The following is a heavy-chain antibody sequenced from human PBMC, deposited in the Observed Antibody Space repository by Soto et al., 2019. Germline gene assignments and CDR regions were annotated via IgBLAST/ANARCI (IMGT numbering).Heavy chain of an antibody. CDR2: ISYDGSSE. V-gene: IGHV3-30*18. CDR3: AKGGCSATTCLPRTPTNDN. D-gene: IGHD2-2*01. J-gene: IGHJ4*02. CDR1: GFTFSNFG. Sequence: QVHLVESGGGVVQPGRSLRLSCAASGFTFSNFGMHWVRQAPGKGLEWVAVISYDGSSEYYPDSVKGRFTISRDNSKNTLSLQMNSLRVEDTAIYYCAKGGCSATTCLPRTPTNDNWGQGTLVTVSS.